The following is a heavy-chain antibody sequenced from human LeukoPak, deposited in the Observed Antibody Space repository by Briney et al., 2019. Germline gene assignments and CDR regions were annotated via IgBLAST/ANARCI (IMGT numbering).Heavy chain of an antibody. CDR1: GGTFSSYA. CDR2: IIPIFGTA. Sequence: SVKVSCKASGGTFSSYAISWVRQAPGQGLEWMGGIIPIFGTANYAQKFQGRVTITADESTSTAYMELSSLRSEDTAVYYCARDIVVVVAAEEEYYFDYWGQGTLVTVSS. J-gene: IGHJ4*02. V-gene: IGHV1-69*01. CDR3: ARDIVVVVAAEEEYYFDY. D-gene: IGHD2-15*01.